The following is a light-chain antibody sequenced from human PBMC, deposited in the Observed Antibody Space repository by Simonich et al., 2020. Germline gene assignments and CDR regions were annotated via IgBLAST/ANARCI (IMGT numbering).Light chain of an antibody. CDR3: QQYYSYSWT. V-gene: IGKV1-8*01. J-gene: IGKJ1*01. CDR1: QGISSY. CDR2: AAY. Sequence: AIRMTQSPSSLSASTGDRVTITCRASQGISSYLAWYQQKPGKAPKLLIYAAYTLQSGLPSTFSGSGSGTDFTLTISCLQSEDFATYYCQQYYSYSWTFGQGTKVEIK.